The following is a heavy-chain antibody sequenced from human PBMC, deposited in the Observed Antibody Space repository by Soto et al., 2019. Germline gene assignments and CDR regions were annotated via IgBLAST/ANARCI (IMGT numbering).Heavy chain of an antibody. CDR3: ATNCIDFWSGYLNAFDI. D-gene: IGHD3-3*01. CDR2: FDPEDGET. CDR1: GDTLTELS. Sequence: ASVKVSCKVSGDTLTELSMHWVRQAPGKGLEWMGGFDPEDGETIYAQKFQGRVTMTEDTSTDTAYMELSSLRSEDTAVYYCATNCIDFWSGYLNAFDIWGQGTMVTVSS. V-gene: IGHV1-24*01. J-gene: IGHJ3*02.